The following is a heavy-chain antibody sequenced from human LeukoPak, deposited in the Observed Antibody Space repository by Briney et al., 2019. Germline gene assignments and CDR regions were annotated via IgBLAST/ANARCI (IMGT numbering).Heavy chain of an antibody. CDR3: ARDGAVAGIDNAFDI. Sequence: GGSLRLSCTASGFTFSTYWMSWVRQAPGKGLEWVASIKGDGSYTEYVDSVKGRFTISRDNAKNSLYLQMNSLRAEDTAVYYCARDGAVAGIDNAFDIWGQGTMVTVSS. D-gene: IGHD6-19*01. J-gene: IGHJ3*02. CDR2: IKGDGSYT. V-gene: IGHV3-7*01. CDR1: GFTFSTYW.